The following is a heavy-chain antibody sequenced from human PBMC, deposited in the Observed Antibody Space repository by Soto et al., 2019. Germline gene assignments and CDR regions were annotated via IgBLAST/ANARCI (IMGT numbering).Heavy chain of an antibody. CDR3: VRSGDNYNLLDY. CDR2: SSNSGSFT. CDR1: GFTFSDHY. Sequence: LGLSCAASGFTFSDHYMSWIRQAPVKGLEWIGYSSNSGSFTRYTDSVKGRFSISRDNAKNSLYLQINSLRGDDTATYFCVRSGDNYNLLDYWGQGTPVTVSS. J-gene: IGHJ4*02. D-gene: IGHD1-1*01. V-gene: IGHV3-11*06.